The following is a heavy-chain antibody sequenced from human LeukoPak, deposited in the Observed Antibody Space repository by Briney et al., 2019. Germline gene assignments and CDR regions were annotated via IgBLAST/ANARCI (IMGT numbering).Heavy chain of an antibody. Sequence: GASVKVSCKVSGYTLTELSMQWVRQAPGKGLEWMGGFDPEDGETIYAQKFQGRVTMTEDTSTDTAYMELSSLRSEDTAVYYCATEVRKGARGWSDYWGQGTLVTVSS. J-gene: IGHJ4*02. CDR3: ATEVRKGARGWSDY. CDR2: FDPEDGET. CDR1: GYTLTELS. D-gene: IGHD1-26*01. V-gene: IGHV1-24*01.